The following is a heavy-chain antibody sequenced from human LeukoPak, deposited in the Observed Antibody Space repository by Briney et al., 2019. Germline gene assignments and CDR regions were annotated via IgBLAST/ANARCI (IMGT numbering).Heavy chain of an antibody. D-gene: IGHD6-6*01. J-gene: IGHJ4*02. CDR2: IFPGDSET. Sequence: GESPKISCKGSGYSFGTYWIGWVRQVPGKGLEWMGIIFPGDSETRYSPSFQGQVTISVDRSVSPAYLQWSSLKASDTAMYYCARLVRTAAPYSDYWGRGTLVTVSS. CDR1: GYSFGTYW. CDR3: ARLVRTAAPYSDY. V-gene: IGHV5-51*01.